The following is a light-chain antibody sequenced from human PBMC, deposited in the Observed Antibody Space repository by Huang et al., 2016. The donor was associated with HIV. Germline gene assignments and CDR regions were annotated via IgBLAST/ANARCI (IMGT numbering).Light chain of an antibody. Sequence: EIVMTQSPATLSVSPGERATLACRASQSVSSNLAWSQQKPGQAPRLLLYGASGRGTGIPATGNPARFSGSESGTEFTLTNSSLQSEDFAVYYCQQYNSWPLTFGGGTKEEIK. CDR2: GAS. CDR1: QSVSSN. CDR3: QQYNSWPLT. J-gene: IGKJ4*01. V-gene: IGKV3-15*01.